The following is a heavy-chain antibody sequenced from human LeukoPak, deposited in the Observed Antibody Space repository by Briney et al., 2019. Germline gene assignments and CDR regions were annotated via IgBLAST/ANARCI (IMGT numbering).Heavy chain of an antibody. CDR1: XYTFSSYD. J-gene: IGHJ6*03. V-gene: IGHV1-8*01. Sequence: KXXXYTFSSYDINWVRQAPGQGLEWMGWMNPSSGNTGYAQKFQGRVTMTRNTSISTAYMELSSLRSDDTEVYYCEXXXXLXXXLXXXSXYXSYYXDVWGRGTXVTISS. CDR2: MNPSSGNT. CDR3: EXXXXLXXXLXXXSXYXSYYXDV.